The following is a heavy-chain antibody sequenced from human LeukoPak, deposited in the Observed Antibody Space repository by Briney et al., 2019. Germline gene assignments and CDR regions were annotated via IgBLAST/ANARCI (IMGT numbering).Heavy chain of an antibody. CDR3: AKDWGEYFDYVWGSFTSFDS. CDR2: ISYDGSNK. CDR1: GFTFSSYA. J-gene: IGHJ4*02. D-gene: IGHD3-16*01. Sequence: GGSLRLSCAASGFTFSSYAMHWVRQAPGKGLEWVAVISYDGSNKYYADSVKGRFTISRDNSKSTLYLQMNSLRAEDTAVYYCAKDWGEYFDYVWGSFTSFDSWGQGTLVTVSS. V-gene: IGHV3-30*04.